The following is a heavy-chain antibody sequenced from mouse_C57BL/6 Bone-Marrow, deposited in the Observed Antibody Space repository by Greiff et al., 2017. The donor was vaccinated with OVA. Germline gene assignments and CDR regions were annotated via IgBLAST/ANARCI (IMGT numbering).Heavy chain of an antibody. V-gene: IGHV1-54*01. CDR1: GYAFTNYL. D-gene: IGHD1-1*01. Sequence: VQLVESGAELVRPGTSVKVSCKASGYAFTNYLIEWVKQRPGQGLEWIGVINPGSGGTNYNEKFKGKATLTADKSSSTAYMQLSSLTSEDSAVYFCARCDHYGSIADWGQGTLVTVSA. J-gene: IGHJ3*01. CDR3: ARCDHYGSIAD. CDR2: INPGSGGT.